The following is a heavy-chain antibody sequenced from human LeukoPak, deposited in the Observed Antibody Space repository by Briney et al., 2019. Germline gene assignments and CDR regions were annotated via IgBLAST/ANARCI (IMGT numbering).Heavy chain of an antibody. V-gene: IGHV3-21*01. D-gene: IGHD2-2*01. CDR2: ISSSSSYI. J-gene: IGHJ4*02. Sequence: GGSLRLSCAASGFTFSSYSMNWVRQAPGKGLEWVSSISSSSSYIYYADSVKGRFTISRDNAKNSLYLQMNSLRAEDTAVYYCAREVCSSTSCRVDYWGQGTLVTVSS. CDR3: AREVCSSTSCRVDY. CDR1: GFTFSSYS.